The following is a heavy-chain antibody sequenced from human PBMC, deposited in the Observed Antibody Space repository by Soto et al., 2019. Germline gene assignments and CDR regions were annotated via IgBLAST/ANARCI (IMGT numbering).Heavy chain of an antibody. Sequence: SLRLSCAASGFTFSSYAMHWVRQAPGKGLEWVAVISYDGSNKYYADSVRGRFTISRDNSKNTLYLRMNSLRVEDTAVYYCGKKVPGSNPLDSWGQGALVTVSS. CDR2: ISYDGSNK. D-gene: IGHD1-1*01. CDR3: GKKVPGSNPLDS. V-gene: IGHV3-30-3*02. J-gene: IGHJ4*02. CDR1: GFTFSSYA.